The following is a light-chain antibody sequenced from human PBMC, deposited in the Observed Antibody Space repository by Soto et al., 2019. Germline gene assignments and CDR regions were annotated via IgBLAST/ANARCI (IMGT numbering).Light chain of an antibody. Sequence: DIVMTQSPDSLAVSLGERATINCKSSQSVLYSSNNKNYLAWYQQKPGQPPKLLIYWASTRESVVPDRFSGSGSGTDFPLTISSLKAEDVAVYYCQQYYSTPFFTFGPGTKVDIK. CDR3: QQYYSTPFFT. CDR1: QSVLYSSNNKNY. CDR2: WAS. J-gene: IGKJ3*01. V-gene: IGKV4-1*01.